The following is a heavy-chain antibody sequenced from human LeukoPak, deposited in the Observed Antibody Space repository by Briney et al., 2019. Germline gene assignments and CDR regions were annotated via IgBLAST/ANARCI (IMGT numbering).Heavy chain of an antibody. D-gene: IGHD3-22*01. CDR3: AKRDSSGSYFFDS. V-gene: IGHV3-23*01. CDR2: INSYGAYT. J-gene: IGHJ4*02. CDR1: GFTFSTYD. Sequence: GGSLRLSCVASGFTFSTYDMTWVRQAPGKGLEWVSSINSYGAYTFYADSVRGRFTISRDNSKNTLYLQMNSLRAEDTAVFYCAKRDSSGSYFFDSWGQGTLVTVSS.